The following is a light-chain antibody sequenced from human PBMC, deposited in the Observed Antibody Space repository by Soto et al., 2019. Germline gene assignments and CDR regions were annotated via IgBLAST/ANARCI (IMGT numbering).Light chain of an antibody. J-gene: IGLJ1*01. V-gene: IGLV2-23*01. CDR2: EGS. CDR3: SSYAGSNNFV. Sequence: QSVLTQPASVSGSPGQSITISCTGTSSDVGSYNLVSWYQQHPGKAPKLVIYEGSKRPSGVSNRFSGSKSGNTASLTISGLQAEDEADYYCSSYAGSNNFVFGTGTKVTVL. CDR1: SSDVGSYNL.